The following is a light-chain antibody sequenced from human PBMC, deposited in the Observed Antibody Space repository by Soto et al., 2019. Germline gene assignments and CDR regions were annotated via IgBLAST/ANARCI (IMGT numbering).Light chain of an antibody. Sequence: QFVLTQPASVSGSPGQSITISCTGTSSDIGGYYYVSWYQHRPGKAPKLMIYQVTNRPSGVSNRFSGSKSGNTASLTISGLQAEDEADYYCTSYSSSSTFYVFGTGTKVTVL. CDR1: SSDIGGYYY. CDR3: TSYSSSSTFYV. J-gene: IGLJ1*01. CDR2: QVT. V-gene: IGLV2-14*01.